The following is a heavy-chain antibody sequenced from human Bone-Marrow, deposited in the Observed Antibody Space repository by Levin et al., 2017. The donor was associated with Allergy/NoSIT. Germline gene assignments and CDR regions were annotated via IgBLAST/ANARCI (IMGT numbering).Heavy chain of an antibody. V-gene: IGHV3-21*01. Sequence: KRGESLKISCAASGFTFKTYAMNWVRQAPGKGLEWISAISGSGVATYYADSVKGRFTITRDNAKNSLYLQMSSLRVEDTAVYYCARGLEYSGLPWGQGTLVTVSS. J-gene: IGHJ5*02. CDR3: ARGLEYSGLP. CDR2: ISGSGVAT. CDR1: GFTFKTYA. D-gene: IGHD5-12*01.